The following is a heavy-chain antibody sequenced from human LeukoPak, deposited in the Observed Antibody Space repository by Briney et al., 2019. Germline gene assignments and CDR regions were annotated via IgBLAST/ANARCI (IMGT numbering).Heavy chain of an antibody. CDR1: GFTFSSYG. CDR2: IKQDGSEK. CDR3: ARDEYSYGYNTVYYYGMDV. J-gene: IGHJ6*02. Sequence: GSLRLSCAASGFTFSSYGMHWVRQAPGKGLEWVANIKQDGSEKCYVDSVKGRFTISRDNAKNSLYLQMNSLRAEDTAVYYCARDEYSYGYNTVYYYGMDVWGQGTTVTVSS. V-gene: IGHV3-7*01. D-gene: IGHD5-18*01.